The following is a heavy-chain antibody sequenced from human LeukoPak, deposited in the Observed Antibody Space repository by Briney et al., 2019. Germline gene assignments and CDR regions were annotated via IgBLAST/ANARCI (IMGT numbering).Heavy chain of an antibody. Sequence: TGGSLRLSCAASGFTFSSYWMHWVRQAPGEGLVWVSRINSDGSSTSYADSVKGRFTISRDNAKNTLYLQMNSLRAEDTAVYYCAIAVAGTQADYWGQGTLVTVSS. CDR3: AIAVAGTQADY. V-gene: IGHV3-74*01. D-gene: IGHD6-19*01. CDR1: GFTFSSYW. CDR2: INSDGSST. J-gene: IGHJ4*02.